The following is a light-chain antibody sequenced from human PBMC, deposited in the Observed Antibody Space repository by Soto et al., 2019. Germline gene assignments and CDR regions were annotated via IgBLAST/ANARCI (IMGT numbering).Light chain of an antibody. CDR2: GAS. CDR3: QQYGRSPGLFT. CDR1: QSVSSSY. V-gene: IGKV3-20*01. Sequence: EIVLTQSPGTLSLSPGERATLSCRASQSVSSSYLAWYQQKPGQAPRLLIYGASSRATDIPDRFSGSGSGTDFTLTISRLEPEDFAVYYCQQYGRSPGLFTFGPGTKVDIK. J-gene: IGKJ3*01.